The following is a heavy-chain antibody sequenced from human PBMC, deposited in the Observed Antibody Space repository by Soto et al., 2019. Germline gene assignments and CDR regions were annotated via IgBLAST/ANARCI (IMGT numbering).Heavy chain of an antibody. CDR2: IYSGGTT. CDR1: GFTVSSNY. J-gene: IGHJ4*02. D-gene: IGHD5-12*01. V-gene: IGHV3-66*01. Sequence: EVQLVESGGGLVQPGESLRLSCAASGFTVSSNYMSWVRQAPGKGLEWVSLIYSGGTTDYADSVKGRFTISRDNSKNTLYLQMTSLRAEDTAVDYCAARNIVAPYWGQGTLVTVSS. CDR3: AARNIVAPY.